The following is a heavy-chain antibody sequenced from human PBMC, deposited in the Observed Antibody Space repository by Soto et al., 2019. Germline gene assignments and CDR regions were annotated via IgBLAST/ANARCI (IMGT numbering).Heavy chain of an antibody. CDR3: VRQYRDSQYYSGLDV. D-gene: IGHD6-6*01. J-gene: IGHJ6*02. Sequence: SQTLSLTCAISGDSVSSNSGAWNWIRQSPSRGLEWLGRTYYRSHWYNDFAASVKSRVTIDPDTSKNQFSLQLNSVTPEDTAVYYCVRQYRDSQYYSGLDVRGQGTTVTVSS. V-gene: IGHV6-1*01. CDR1: GDSVSSNSGA. CDR2: TYYRSHWYN.